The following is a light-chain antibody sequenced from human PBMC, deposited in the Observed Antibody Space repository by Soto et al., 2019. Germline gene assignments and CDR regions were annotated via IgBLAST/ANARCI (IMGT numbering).Light chain of an antibody. CDR2: NTN. J-gene: IGLJ3*02. CDR1: SGSVSTSYY. Sequence: QTVVTQEPSFSVCPGRTVTLTCGLSSGSVSTSYYPSWYQQTPGQAPRTLIYNTNTRSSGVPDRFSGSILGNKAALTITGAQADDESDYYCVLYMSSGTWVFGGGTKLTVL. CDR3: VLYMSSGTWV. V-gene: IGLV8-61*01.